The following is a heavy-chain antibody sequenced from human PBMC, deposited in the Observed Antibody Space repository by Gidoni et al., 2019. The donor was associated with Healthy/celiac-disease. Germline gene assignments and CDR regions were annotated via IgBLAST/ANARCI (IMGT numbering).Heavy chain of an antibody. D-gene: IGHD3-10*01. CDR2: IIPSFGTA. J-gene: IGHJ6*02. CDR1: GGTFSSYA. V-gene: IGHV1-69*01. Sequence: QVQLVQSGAEVKKPGSSVKVSCKASGGTFSSYAISWVRQAPGQGLEWMGGIIPSFGTANYAQKFQGRVTITADESTSTAYMELSSLRSEDTAVYYCARGGEFGELEDPQYYYYYGMDVWGQGTTVTVSS. CDR3: ARGGEFGELEDPQYYYYYGMDV.